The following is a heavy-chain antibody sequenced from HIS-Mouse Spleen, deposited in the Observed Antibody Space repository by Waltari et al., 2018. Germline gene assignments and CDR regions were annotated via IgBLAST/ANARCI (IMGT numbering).Heavy chain of an antibody. CDR1: GFTFSSYA. D-gene: IGHD6-13*01. CDR2: LSGSGGST. CDR3: AKDRSQRYSSSWYY. V-gene: IGHV3-23*01. Sequence: EVQLLESGGGLVQPGGSLRLSCAASGFTFSSYAMSWVRQAPGEGRGWVSALSGSGGSTYYADSVKGRFTSSRDNSKNTLYLQMNSLRAEDTAVYYCAKDRSQRYSSSWYYWGQGTLVTVSS. J-gene: IGHJ4*02.